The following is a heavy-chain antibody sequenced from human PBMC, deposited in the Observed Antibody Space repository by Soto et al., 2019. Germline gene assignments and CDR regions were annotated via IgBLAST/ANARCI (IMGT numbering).Heavy chain of an antibody. V-gene: IGHV3-21*01. CDR3: AREYTAWPLAYGLDV. D-gene: IGHD2-2*02. J-gene: IGHJ6*02. CDR1: GFTFSSYA. CDR2: ISSRSDI. Sequence: GGSLRLSCAASGFTFSSYAINWVRQAPGKGLEWVSSISSRSDIYYADSVKGRFTISRDNAKNSVSLQMNSLRAEDTAVYYCAREYTAWPLAYGLDVWGQGTTVTVSS.